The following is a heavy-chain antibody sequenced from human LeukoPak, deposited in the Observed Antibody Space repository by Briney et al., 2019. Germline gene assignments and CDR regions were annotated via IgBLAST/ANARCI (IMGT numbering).Heavy chain of an antibody. CDR3: ARPYYDILTGYPVGDY. J-gene: IGHJ4*02. D-gene: IGHD3-9*01. Sequence: ASVRVSCKASGYTFTSYYMHWVRQAPGQGLEWMGIINPSGGSTSYAQKFQGRVTMTRDTSTSTVYMELSSLRSEDTAVYYCARPYYDILTGYPVGDYWGQGTLVTVSS. V-gene: IGHV1-46*01. CDR2: INPSGGST. CDR1: GYTFTSYY.